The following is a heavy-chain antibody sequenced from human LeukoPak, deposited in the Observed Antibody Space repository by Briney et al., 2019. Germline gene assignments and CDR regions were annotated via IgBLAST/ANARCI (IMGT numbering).Heavy chain of an antibody. CDR1: GGTFSSYA. CDR3: ARVSLGNEPGSPQNYYYYGMDV. V-gene: IGHV1-69*13. J-gene: IGHJ6*02. Sequence: SVKVSCKASGGTFSSYAISWVRQAPGQGLEWMGGIIPIFGTANYAQKFQGRVTITADESTSTAYMELSSLRPEDTAVYYCARVSLGNEPGSPQNYYYYGMDVWGQGTTVTVSS. CDR2: IIPIFGTA.